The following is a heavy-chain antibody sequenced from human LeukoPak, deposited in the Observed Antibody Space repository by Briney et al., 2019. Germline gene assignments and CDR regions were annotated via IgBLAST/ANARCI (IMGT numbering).Heavy chain of an antibody. J-gene: IGHJ4*02. Sequence: PGGSLRLSCAASGFTFSSYWMSWVRQAPGKGLEWVANIKQDGSEKYYVDSVKGRFTISRDNAKHSLYLQMNSLRAEDTAVYYCASYPWFGEQSFDYWGQGTLVTVSS. CDR1: GFTFSSYW. CDR2: IKQDGSEK. CDR3: ASYPWFGEQSFDY. D-gene: IGHD3-10*01. V-gene: IGHV3-7*01.